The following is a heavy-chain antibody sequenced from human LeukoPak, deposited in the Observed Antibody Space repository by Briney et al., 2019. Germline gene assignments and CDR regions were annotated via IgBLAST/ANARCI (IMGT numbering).Heavy chain of an antibody. D-gene: IGHD6-19*01. CDR2: IQYDGSNK. J-gene: IGHJ4*02. Sequence: GGSLRLSCAASGFTFSSYGLHWVRQAPGKGLEWVAFIQYDGSNKYYADSVKGRFTVSRDNSKNTLYLQMNSLRAEDTAVYYCAKYASSGWYYFDYWGQGTLVTVSS. CDR3: AKYASSGWYYFDY. V-gene: IGHV3-30*02. CDR1: GFTFSSYG.